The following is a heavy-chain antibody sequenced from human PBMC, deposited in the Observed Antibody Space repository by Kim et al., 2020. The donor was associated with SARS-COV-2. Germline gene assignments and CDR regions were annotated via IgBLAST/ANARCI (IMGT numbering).Heavy chain of an antibody. D-gene: IGHD3-22*01. CDR3: ARVPISSGYLRDWYFDL. J-gene: IGHJ2*01. V-gene: IGHV3-21*01. CDR1: GFTFSSYS. Sequence: GGSLRLSCAASGFTFSSYSMNWVRQAPGKGLEWVSSISSSSSYIYYADSVKGRFTISRDNAKNSLYLQMNSLRAEDTAVYYCARVPISSGYLRDWYFDLWGRGTLVTVSS. CDR2: ISSSSSYI.